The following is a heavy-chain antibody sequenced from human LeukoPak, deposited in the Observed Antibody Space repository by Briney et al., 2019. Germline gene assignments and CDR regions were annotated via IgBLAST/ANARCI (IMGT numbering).Heavy chain of an antibody. Sequence: GGSLRLSCAASGFTFSSYAMHWVRQAPGKGLEWVAVISYDGSNKYYADSVKGRFTISRDNSKKTLYLQMNSLRAEDTAVYCCARLVLKDWFDPGGQGTRVTVSS. CDR3: ARLVLKDWFDP. CDR1: GFTFSSYA. J-gene: IGHJ5*02. V-gene: IGHV3-30*04. CDR2: ISYDGSNK.